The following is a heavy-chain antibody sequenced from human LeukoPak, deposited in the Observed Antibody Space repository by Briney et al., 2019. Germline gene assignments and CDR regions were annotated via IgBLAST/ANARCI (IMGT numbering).Heavy chain of an antibody. CDR3: ARDGSGWNFDY. V-gene: IGHV3-23*01. D-gene: IGHD6-19*01. Sequence: PGGSLRLSCAASGFTFSSYAMSWVRQAPGKGLEWVSAISGSGGSTYYADSVKGRFTISRDNAKNTLNLQMNSLRVEDTAVYYCARDGSGWNFDYWGQGALVTVSS. J-gene: IGHJ4*02. CDR2: ISGSGGST. CDR1: GFTFSSYA.